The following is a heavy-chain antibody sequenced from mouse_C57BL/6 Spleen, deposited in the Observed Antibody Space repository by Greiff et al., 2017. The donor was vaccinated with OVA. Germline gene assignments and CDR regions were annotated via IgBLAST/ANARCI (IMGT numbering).Heavy chain of an antibody. Sequence: QVQLQQPGAELVKPGASVKLSCKASGYTFTSYWMQWVKQRPGQGLEWIGEIDPSDSYTNYNQKFKGKATLTVDTSSSTAYMQLSSLTSEDSAVYYCARSEDYDAMDDWGQGTSVTVSS. V-gene: IGHV1-50*01. CDR1: GYTFTSYW. CDR3: ARSEDYDAMDD. J-gene: IGHJ4*01. CDR2: IDPSDSYT.